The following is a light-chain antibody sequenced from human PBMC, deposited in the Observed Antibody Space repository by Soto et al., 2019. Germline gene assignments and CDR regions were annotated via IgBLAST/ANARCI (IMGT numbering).Light chain of an antibody. CDR1: QSVSRY. Sequence: EIVLTQSPATLSLSPGGRATLSCRPSQSVSRYLAWYQQKPGQAPRLLIYDASNRATGIPARFSGSGSGTDFTLTISSLEPEDFAVYYCQQRSNWPPITFGQGTRLEIK. J-gene: IGKJ5*01. CDR3: QQRSNWPPIT. V-gene: IGKV3-11*01. CDR2: DAS.